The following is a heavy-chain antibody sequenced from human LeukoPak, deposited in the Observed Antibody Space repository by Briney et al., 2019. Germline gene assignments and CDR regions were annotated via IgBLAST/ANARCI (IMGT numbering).Heavy chain of an antibody. CDR1: GYTFTSYD. Sequence: ASVKVSCKASGYTFTSYDINWVRQATGQGLEWMGWMNPNSGNTDYAQKFQGRVTMTRNTSISTAYMELSSLRSEDTAVYYCAENRVTMVRGVIILYWFDPWGQGTLVTVSS. CDR3: AENRVTMVRGVIILYWFDP. D-gene: IGHD3-10*01. CDR2: MNPNSGNT. V-gene: IGHV1-8*01. J-gene: IGHJ5*02.